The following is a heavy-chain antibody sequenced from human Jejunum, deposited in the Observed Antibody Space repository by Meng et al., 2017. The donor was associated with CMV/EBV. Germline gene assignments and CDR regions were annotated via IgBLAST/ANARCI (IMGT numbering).Heavy chain of an antibody. D-gene: IGHD5/OR15-5a*01. CDR3: AWDATASTRYFDL. V-gene: IGHV4-31*02. Sequence: GSGGSIISGGPYFAWIGPRPGKGLGWIGYIYSTGRLYYIPSLESRLSLSVDTSKNQFSLNLRSVTDADTAVYYCAWDATASTRYFDLWGQGTLVTVSS. CDR2: IYSTGRL. J-gene: IGHJ5*02. CDR1: GGSIISGGPY.